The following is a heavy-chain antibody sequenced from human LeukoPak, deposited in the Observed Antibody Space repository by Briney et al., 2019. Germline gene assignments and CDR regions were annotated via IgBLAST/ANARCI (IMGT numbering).Heavy chain of an antibody. CDR1: GFTFSSYS. Sequence: GGSLRLSCAASGFTFSSYSMNWVRQAPGKGLEWVSYISSSSSTIYYADSVKGRFTISRDNAKNSLYLQMNSLRAEDTAVYYCARSAYYDSSGYYYADAFDIWGQGTMVTVSS. CDR2: ISSSSSTI. CDR3: ARSAYYDSSGYYYADAFDI. V-gene: IGHV3-48*04. D-gene: IGHD3-22*01. J-gene: IGHJ3*02.